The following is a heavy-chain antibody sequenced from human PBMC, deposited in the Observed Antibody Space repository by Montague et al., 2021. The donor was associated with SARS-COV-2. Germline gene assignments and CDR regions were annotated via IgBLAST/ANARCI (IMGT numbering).Heavy chain of an antibody. CDR3: ARGGGYYNYGLDV. V-gene: IGHV4-59*01. CDR1: GGSISNYY. J-gene: IGHJ6*02. D-gene: IGHD3-22*01. CDR2: IYYSGRT. Sequence: ETLSLTCTVSGGSISNYYWSWIRQPPGRGLEWIGYIYYSGRTDYSPSLKSRVTISLDTSKNQFSLKVTSVTAADTAVYYCARGGGYYNYGLDVWGPGTTVTVSS.